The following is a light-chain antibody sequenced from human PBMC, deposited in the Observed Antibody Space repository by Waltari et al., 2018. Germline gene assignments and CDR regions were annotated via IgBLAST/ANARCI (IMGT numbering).Light chain of an antibody. V-gene: IGLV2-14*01. CDR2: EVT. CDR3: SSYTSATTLSVV. Sequence: QSALTQPASVSGSPGQSITISCTGTRGDVGGYDSVSRYQHHPGKVPKVLIYEVTNRPSGVSTRFSASKSGDTASLTISGLQAEDEATYSCSSYTSATTLSVVFGGGTKVTVL. CDR1: RGDVGGYDS. J-gene: IGLJ2*01.